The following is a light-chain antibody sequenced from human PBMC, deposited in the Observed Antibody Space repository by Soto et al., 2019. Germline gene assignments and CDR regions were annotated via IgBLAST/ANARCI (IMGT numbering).Light chain of an antibody. V-gene: IGKV3-20*01. CDR2: DAS. J-gene: IGKJ1*01. CDR1: QNVKNNY. CDR3: QQYGRSLWT. Sequence: DIVLTQSPGTLSLSPGESATLSCRASQNVKNNYFAWYQQRPGQAPRLLIYDASSRATGIPDRFSGSGSGSDFTLTINRLEPEDFAVYYCQQYGRSLWTFGQGTKVDNK.